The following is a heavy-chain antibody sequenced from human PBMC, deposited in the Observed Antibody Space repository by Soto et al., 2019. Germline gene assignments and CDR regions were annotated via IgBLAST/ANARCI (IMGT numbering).Heavy chain of an antibody. D-gene: IGHD6-6*01. J-gene: IGHJ5*02. CDR2: ISSSSSTI. CDR1: GFTFSSYS. CDR3: ARDHREYSSSSWFDP. V-gene: IGHV3-48*04. Sequence: LSLTCAASGFTFSSYSMNWVRQAPGKGLEWVSYISSSSSTIYYADSVKGRFTISRDNAKNSLYLQMNSLRAEDTAVYYCARDHREYSSSSWFDPWGQGTLVTVSS.